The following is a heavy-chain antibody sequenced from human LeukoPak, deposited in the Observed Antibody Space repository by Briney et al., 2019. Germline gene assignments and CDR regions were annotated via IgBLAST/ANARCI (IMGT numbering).Heavy chain of an antibody. Sequence: ASVKVSCKASGYTFTSYGISWVRQAPGQGLEWMGWISAYNGNTNYAQKLQGRVTMTTDTSTSTAYMELRSLRSDDTAVYYCARDNYYDSSGYAFDIWGQGTMVTVSS. V-gene: IGHV1-18*01. CDR3: ARDNYYDSSGYAFDI. CDR2: ISAYNGNT. CDR1: GYTFTSYG. J-gene: IGHJ3*02. D-gene: IGHD3-22*01.